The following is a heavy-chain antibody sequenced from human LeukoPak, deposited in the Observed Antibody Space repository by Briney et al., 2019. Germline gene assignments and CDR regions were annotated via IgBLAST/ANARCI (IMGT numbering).Heavy chain of an antibody. D-gene: IGHD5-24*01. CDR3: ARQVYRPINRDFDD. CDR1: GYSFNTYW. V-gene: IGHV5-10-1*01. Sequence: GESLRISCKGSGYSFNTYWISWVRQMPGKGLEWMGRIDPSDSYTNYSPSFQGHVTISADKSISTDYLQWSSLKASDTAMYYCARQVYRPINRDFDDWGQGTLVTVSS. CDR2: IDPSDSYT. J-gene: IGHJ4*02.